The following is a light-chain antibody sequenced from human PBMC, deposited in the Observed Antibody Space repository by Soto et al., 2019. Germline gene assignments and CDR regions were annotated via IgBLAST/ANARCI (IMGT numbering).Light chain of an antibody. CDR1: QSVSSN. CDR3: QQYNNWPQRT. J-gene: IGKJ4*01. Sequence: EIVMTQSPATLSVSPGERATLSCRASQSVSSNLAWYQQKPGQAPRLLIDGASTRATGIPARFSGSGSGTEFTLTISSLQSEDFAVYYCQQYNNWPQRTFGGGTKVDIK. V-gene: IGKV3-15*01. CDR2: GAS.